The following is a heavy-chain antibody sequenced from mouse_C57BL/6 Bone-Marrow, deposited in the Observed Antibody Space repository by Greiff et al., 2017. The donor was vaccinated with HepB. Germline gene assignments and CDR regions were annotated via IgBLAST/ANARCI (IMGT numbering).Heavy chain of an antibody. CDR2: ISSGGSYT. CDR1: GFTFSSYG. Sequence: EVQVVESGGDLVKPGGSLKLSCAASGFTFSSYGMSWVRQTPDKRLEWVATISSGGSYTYYPDSVKGRFTISRDNAKNTLYLQMSSLKSEDTAMYYCARHGYYGSSPDYWGKGTTLTVSS. V-gene: IGHV5-6*01. D-gene: IGHD1-1*01. CDR3: ARHGYYGSSPDY. J-gene: IGHJ2*01.